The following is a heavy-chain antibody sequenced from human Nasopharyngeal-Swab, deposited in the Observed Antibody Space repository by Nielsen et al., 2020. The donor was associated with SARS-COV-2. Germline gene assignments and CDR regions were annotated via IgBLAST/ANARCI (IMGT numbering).Heavy chain of an antibody. Sequence: GGSLRLSCAASGFTFDDYAMHWVRQAPGEGLEWVSGISWNSGSIGYADSVKGRFTISRDNAKNSLYLQMNSLRAEDTALYYCAKGGYCSGGSCFNWFDPWGQGTLVAVSS. CDR3: AKGGYCSGGSCFNWFDP. V-gene: IGHV3-9*01. J-gene: IGHJ5*02. CDR1: GFTFDDYA. D-gene: IGHD2-15*01. CDR2: ISWNSGSI.